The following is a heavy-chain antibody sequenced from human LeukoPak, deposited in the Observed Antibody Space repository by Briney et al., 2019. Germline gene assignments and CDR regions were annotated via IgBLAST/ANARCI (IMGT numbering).Heavy chain of an antibody. D-gene: IGHD5-18*01. CDR3: ARHRSYGTFDY. V-gene: IGHV4-59*08. Sequence: SETLSLTCTVSGGSISSYYWSWIRQPPGKGLEWIGYIYYSGSTTYNPSLKSRVTISVDTSKNQFSLKLGPVTAADTAVYYCARHRSYGTFDYWGQGTLVTVSS. J-gene: IGHJ4*02. CDR2: IYYSGST. CDR1: GGSISSYY.